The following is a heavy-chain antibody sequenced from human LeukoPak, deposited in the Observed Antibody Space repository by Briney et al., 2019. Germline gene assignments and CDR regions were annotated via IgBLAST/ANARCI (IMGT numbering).Heavy chain of an antibody. V-gene: IGHV4-59*13. J-gene: IGHJ4*02. CDR3: ARGERLGLDY. CDR1: GGSIRGYY. D-gene: IGHD3-9*01. CDR2: IFYTGIT. Sequence: SETLSLTCSVAGGSIRGYYWSWIRQAPGKGGERIGYIFYTGITNSNPSLMNRVTISVDTSKIQFSLKLSSVTAEDTAVYYCARGERLGLDYWGQGTLVTVSS.